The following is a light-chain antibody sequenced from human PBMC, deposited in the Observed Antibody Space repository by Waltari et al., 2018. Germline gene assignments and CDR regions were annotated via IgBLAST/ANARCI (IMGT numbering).Light chain of an antibody. V-gene: IGKV4-1*01. CDR3: QQYYSVRPT. Sequence: IVMTQSPHPLSLPLDETATPTCNSGQSVFNRYNKKNYLAWYQQTPGQPPKLLIYCASSMESGVPDRFSGSGSGTDFTLTISSLQAEDVAVYYCQQYYSVRPTFGQGTKVEIK. CDR1: QSVFNRYNKKNY. J-gene: IGKJ1*01. CDR2: CAS.